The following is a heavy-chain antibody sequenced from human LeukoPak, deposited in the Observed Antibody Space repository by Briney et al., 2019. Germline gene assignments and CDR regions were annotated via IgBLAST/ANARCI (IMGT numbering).Heavy chain of an antibody. V-gene: IGHV1-2*02. D-gene: IGHD5-18*01. CDR3: ARGKTWIQLWYFDY. CDR2: INPNSGGT. J-gene: IGHJ4*02. Sequence: ASVKVSCKASGYTFTGYYMHWVRQAPGQGLEWMGWINPNSGGTNYAQKFQGRVTMTRDTSISTAYMELSSLRSEDTAVYYCARGKTWIQLWYFDYWGQGTLVTVSS. CDR1: GYTFTGYY.